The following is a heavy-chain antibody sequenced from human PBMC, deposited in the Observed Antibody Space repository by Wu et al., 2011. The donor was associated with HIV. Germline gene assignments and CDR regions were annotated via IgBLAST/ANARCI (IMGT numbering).Heavy chain of an antibody. J-gene: IGHJ3*02. D-gene: IGHD5-24*01. CDR2: IIPIFGTA. CDR3: ARPRERWLQFEKGSDAFHI. V-gene: IGHV1-69*14. Sequence: QVQLVQSGPEVKKPGSSVKVSCKASGGTFSTYAISWVRQAPGQGLEWMGRIIPIFGTADSAQKFQDRVTITADKSTSTAYMELSSLRSEDTAVYYCARPRERWLQFEKGSDAFHIWAKGQWSRLF. CDR1: GGTFSTYA.